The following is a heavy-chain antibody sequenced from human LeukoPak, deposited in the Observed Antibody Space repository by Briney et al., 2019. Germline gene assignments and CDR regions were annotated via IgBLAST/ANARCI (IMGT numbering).Heavy chain of an antibody. Sequence: NPSETLSLTCAVYGGSFSGYYWSWIRQPPGKGLEWIGEINHSGSTNYNPSLKSRVTISVDTSKNQFSLKLSSVTAADTAVYYCARMGALKYYYGSAGDYWGQGTLVTVSS. CDR3: ARMGALKYYYGSAGDY. CDR1: GGSFSGYY. CDR2: INHSGST. V-gene: IGHV4-34*01. D-gene: IGHD3-10*01. J-gene: IGHJ4*02.